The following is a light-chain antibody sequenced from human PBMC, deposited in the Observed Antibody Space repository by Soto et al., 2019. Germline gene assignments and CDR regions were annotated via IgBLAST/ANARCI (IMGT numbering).Light chain of an antibody. CDR3: QQLHDYPIT. V-gene: IGKV1-9*01. CDR1: QGIDSS. Sequence: ILLTQSPSSLSASVGDRVTITCRASQGIDSSFAWYQEKPGKAPKLLIYAASSLQSGVPSRFSGSGSGTDFTLTVSSLQPEDFATYYCQQLHDYPITFGQGTRLEIK. J-gene: IGKJ5*01. CDR2: AAS.